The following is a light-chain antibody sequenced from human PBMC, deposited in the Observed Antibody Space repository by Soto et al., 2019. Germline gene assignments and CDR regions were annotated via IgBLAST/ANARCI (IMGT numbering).Light chain of an antibody. CDR2: ASS. V-gene: IGKV1-8*01. CDR1: QGISSY. J-gene: IGKJ2*01. Sequence: AIRMTQSPSSLSASTGDRVTITCRASQGISSYLAWYQQKPGKAPKLLIYASSTLQSGVPSRFSGSGSGTDFTLTSSCLQSEDFATYYCQQYYRYPQTFGQGTKLEIK. CDR3: QQYYRYPQT.